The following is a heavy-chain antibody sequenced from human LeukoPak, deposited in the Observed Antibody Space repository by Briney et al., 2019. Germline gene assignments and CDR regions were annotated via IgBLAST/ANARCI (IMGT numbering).Heavy chain of an antibody. CDR3: ARGPTRYCSGGSCYGEYYFDY. CDR1: GYTFTSYD. V-gene: IGHV1-8*01. D-gene: IGHD2-15*01. Sequence: GASVKVSCKASGYTFTSYDINWVRQASGQGLEWVGWMNPNSGNTGYAQKFQGRVTMTRNTSISTAYMELSSLRSEDTVVYYCARGPTRYCSGGSCYGEYYFDYWGQGTLVTVSS. CDR2: MNPNSGNT. J-gene: IGHJ4*02.